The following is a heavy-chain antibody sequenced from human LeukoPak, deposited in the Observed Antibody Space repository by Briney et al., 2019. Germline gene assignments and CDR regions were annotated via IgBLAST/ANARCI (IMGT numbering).Heavy chain of an antibody. J-gene: IGHJ4*02. V-gene: IGHV4-38-2*02. D-gene: IGHD2-8*01. CDR3: ARDEKGTDGFL. CDR2: IYHSGNT. CDR1: GYSISSGYY. Sequence: NPSETLSLTCTVSGYSISSGYYWGWLRPPPGKGLEWIGTIYHSGNTYYNPSLASRVIILVDTSKNEFSLQLGSVTAADTAVYYCARDEKGTDGFLWGQGTLVTVSS.